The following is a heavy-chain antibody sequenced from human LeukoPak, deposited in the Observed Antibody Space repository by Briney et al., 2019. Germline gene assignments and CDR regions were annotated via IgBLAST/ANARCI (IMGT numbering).Heavy chain of an antibody. J-gene: IGHJ4*02. V-gene: IGHV4-34*01. CDR1: GGSFSGYY. CDR2: INHSGST. D-gene: IGHD3-10*01. Sequence: SETLSLTCAVYGGSFSGYYWSWIRQPPGKGLEWIGEINHSGSTNYNPSLKSRVTISVDTSKNQFSLKLSSVTAADTAVYYCAREVNYYGSGSPKFFDYWGQGTLVTVSS. CDR3: AREVNYYGSGSPKFFDY.